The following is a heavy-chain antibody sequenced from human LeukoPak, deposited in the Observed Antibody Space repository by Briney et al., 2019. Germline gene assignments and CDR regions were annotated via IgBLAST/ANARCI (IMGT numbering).Heavy chain of an antibody. CDR2: IYYSGST. CDR3: ARENNYFDY. V-gene: IGHV4-59*01. CDR1: GDSISSYY. Sequence: SETLSLTCTVSGDSISSYYWTWIRQPPGKGLEWIGYIYYSGSTNYNPSLKSRVTISVDTSKNQFSLKLSSVTAADTAVYYCARENNYFDYWGQGTLVTVSS. J-gene: IGHJ4*02.